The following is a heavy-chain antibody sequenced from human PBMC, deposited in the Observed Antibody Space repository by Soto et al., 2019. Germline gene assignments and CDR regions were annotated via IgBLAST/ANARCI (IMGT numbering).Heavy chain of an antibody. CDR2: ISWNSGAR. J-gene: IGHJ3*01. CDR3: AKDIRASSSYDAFDL. D-gene: IGHD3-10*01. V-gene: IGHV3-9*01. Sequence: PGGSLRLSCVASGLSFQFNNFAMHWVRQAPGKGLEWVSGISWNSGARDYADSVKGRFTISRDNAKKSIYLTMGSLRPDDSALYYCAKDIRASSSYDAFDLWGQGTQVTVSS. CDR1: GLSFQFNNFA.